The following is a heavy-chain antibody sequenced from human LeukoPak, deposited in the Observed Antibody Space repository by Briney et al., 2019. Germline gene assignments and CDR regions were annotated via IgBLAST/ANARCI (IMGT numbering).Heavy chain of an antibody. CDR1: GFTFSSYS. CDR3: AKEKSMVRGVITWYFDL. D-gene: IGHD3-10*01. Sequence: GGSLRLSCAASGFTFSSYSMNWVRQAPGKGLEWVSSISSSSSYIYYADSVKGRFTISRDNSKNTLYLQMNSLRAEDTAVYYCAKEKSMVRGVITWYFDLWGRGTLVTVSS. CDR2: ISSSSSYI. V-gene: IGHV3-21*01. J-gene: IGHJ2*01.